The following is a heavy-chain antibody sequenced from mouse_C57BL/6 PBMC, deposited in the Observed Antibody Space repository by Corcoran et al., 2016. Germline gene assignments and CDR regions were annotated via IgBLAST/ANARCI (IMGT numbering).Heavy chain of an antibody. CDR3: ARSVPLYDGYYEYYFDY. V-gene: IGHV1-9*01. CDR2: ILPGSGST. Sequence: QVQLQQSGAELMKPGASVKLSCKATGYTFTGYWIEWVKQRPGHGLEWIGEILPGSGSTNYNEKFKGKATFTADTSSNTAYMQLSSLTTEDSAIYYCARSVPLYDGYYEYYFDYWGQGTTLTVSS. CDR1: GYTFTGYW. J-gene: IGHJ2*01. D-gene: IGHD2-3*01.